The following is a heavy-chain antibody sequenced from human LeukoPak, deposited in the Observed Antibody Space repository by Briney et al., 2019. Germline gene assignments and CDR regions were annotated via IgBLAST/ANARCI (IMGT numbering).Heavy chain of an antibody. Sequence: GRSLRLSCAAFGFTVSSNYMSWVRRAPGKGLEWVSVIYSGSSTYYADSVKGRFTISRDNSKNPLYLQMNSLRAEDPAVYYCARGGSTSPRHFDYWGQGTLVTVSS. CDR1: GFTVSSNY. CDR3: ARGGSTSPRHFDY. D-gene: IGHD2-2*01. J-gene: IGHJ4*02. CDR2: IYSGSST. V-gene: IGHV3-53*01.